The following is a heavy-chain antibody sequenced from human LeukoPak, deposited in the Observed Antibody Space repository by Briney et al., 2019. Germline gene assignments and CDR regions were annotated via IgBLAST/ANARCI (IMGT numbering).Heavy chain of an antibody. CDR1: GFTLRSYD. Sequence: PGGSLRLSCAASGFTLRSYDMSWVRQAPGKGLEWVAATSGSGGNTYYADSVKGRFTISRDNSKNTLYLQMNSLRAEDTAVYYCAKECSGYDFDYWGQGTLVTVSS. V-gene: IGHV3-23*01. CDR3: AKECSGYDFDY. D-gene: IGHD5-12*01. CDR2: TSGSGGNT. J-gene: IGHJ4*02.